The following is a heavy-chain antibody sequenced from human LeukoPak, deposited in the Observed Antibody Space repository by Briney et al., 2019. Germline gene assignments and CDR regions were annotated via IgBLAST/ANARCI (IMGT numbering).Heavy chain of an antibody. CDR2: ISAYNGNT. D-gene: IGHD6-13*01. J-gene: IGHJ4*02. V-gene: IGHV1-18*01. Sequence: GASVKVSCKASGYTFTSYGISWVRQAPGQGLEWMGWISAYNGNTNYAQKLQGRVTMTTDTSTSTAYMELRSLRSDDTAVYYCARGITARGYSSSWYDYWGQGTLVTVSS. CDR1: GYTFTSYG. CDR3: ARGITARGYSSSWYDY.